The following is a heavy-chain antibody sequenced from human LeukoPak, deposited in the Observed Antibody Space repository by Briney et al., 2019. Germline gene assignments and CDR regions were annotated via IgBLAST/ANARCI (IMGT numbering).Heavy chain of an antibody. CDR2: INWNGGST. J-gene: IGHJ4*02. CDR3: ARKGVGGELGGFDY. V-gene: IGHV3-20*01. CDR1: GFTFDDYG. D-gene: IGHD3-16*01. Sequence: GGSLRLSCATSGFTFDDYGMSWARHVPGKGLEWVSGINWNGGSTGYADSVKGRFTISRDNAKNSLYLQMNSLRAEDTALYHCARKGVGGELGGFDYWGQGTLVTVSS.